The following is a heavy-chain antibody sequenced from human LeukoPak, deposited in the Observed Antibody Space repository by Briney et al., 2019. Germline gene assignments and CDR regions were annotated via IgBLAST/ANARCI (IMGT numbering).Heavy chain of an antibody. D-gene: IGHD1-26*01. CDR3: ARGRGSYYH. J-gene: IGHJ1*01. V-gene: IGHV4-34*01. Sequence: SETLSLTCAVYGGSFSGYYWSWIRQPPGKGLEWIGEIDHSGSTNYNPSLKSRVTISVDTSKNQFSLKLSSVTAADTAVYYCARGRGSYYHWGQGTLVTVSS. CDR1: GGSFSGYY. CDR2: IDHSGST.